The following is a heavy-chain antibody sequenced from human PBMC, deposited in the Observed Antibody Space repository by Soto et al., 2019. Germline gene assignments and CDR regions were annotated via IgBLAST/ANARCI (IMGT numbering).Heavy chain of an antibody. CDR3: ARGLYCSSTSCYTLFDY. CDR1: GLYFSGYY. Sequence: PSETLSLTYACYGLYFSGYYWTWLRPPPGKGLEWIGEINHSGSANYNPSLESRVTISVDTSKNQFSLKLSSVTAADTAVYYCARGLYCSSTSCYTLFDYWGQGTRVNVSA. CDR2: INHSGSA. J-gene: IGHJ4*02. V-gene: IGHV4-34*01. D-gene: IGHD2-2*02.